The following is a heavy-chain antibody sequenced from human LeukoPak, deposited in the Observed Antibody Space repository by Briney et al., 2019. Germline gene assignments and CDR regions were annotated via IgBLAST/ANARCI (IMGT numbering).Heavy chain of an antibody. V-gene: IGHV3-33*06. CDR3: AKEGPLWFGELFYFDY. CDR2: IWYDGSNK. D-gene: IGHD3-10*01. CDR1: GFTFSSYG. Sequence: PGGSLRLSCAASGFTFSSYGMHWVRPPPGKGLEWVAVIWYDGSNKYYADSVKGRFTISRDNSKNTLYLQMNSLRAEDTAVYYCAKEGPLWFGELFYFDYWGQGTLVTVSS. J-gene: IGHJ4*02.